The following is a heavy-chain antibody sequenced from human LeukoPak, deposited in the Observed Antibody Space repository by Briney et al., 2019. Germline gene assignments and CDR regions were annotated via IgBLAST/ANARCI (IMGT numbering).Heavy chain of an antibody. J-gene: IGHJ5*02. Sequence: PGRSLRLSCAASGFMFSSCGMHWVRQAPGKGLEWVAVIWYDGSNKYYADSVKGRFTISRDNSKNTLYLQMNSLRAEDTAVYYCARAVVTPYNWFDPWGQGTLVTVSS. CDR2: IWYDGSNK. D-gene: IGHD4-23*01. CDR1: GFMFSSCG. V-gene: IGHV3-33*01. CDR3: ARAVVTPYNWFDP.